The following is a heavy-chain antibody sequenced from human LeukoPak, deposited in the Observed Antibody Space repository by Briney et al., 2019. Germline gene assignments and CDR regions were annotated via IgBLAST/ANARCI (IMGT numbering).Heavy chain of an antibody. CDR2: VNHSGST. D-gene: IGHD3-10*01. CDR3: ARTPPVVRGVIRYYYYYMDV. J-gene: IGHJ6*03. V-gene: IGHV4-34*01. CDR1: GGSFSGYY. Sequence: PSETLSLTXAVYGGSFSGYYWSWIRQPPGKGLEWIGEVNHSGSTNYNPSLKSRVTISVDTSKNQFSLKLSSVTAADTAVYYCARTPPVVRGVIRYYYYYMDVWGKGTTVTVSS.